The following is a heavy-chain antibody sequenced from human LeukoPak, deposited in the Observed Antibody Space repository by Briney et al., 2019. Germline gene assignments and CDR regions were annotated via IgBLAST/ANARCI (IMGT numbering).Heavy chain of an antibody. CDR1: GFTFSNYA. Sequence: QSGGSLRLSCGASGFTFSNYAMSWVRQAPGKGLEWVSAISSSVGNTYYVDSVKGRFTISRDDSNNTLFLQMSSLRAEDTARYYCAKMTEGRGKKPYLDYWGQGTLVTVSS. D-gene: IGHD2-21*02. J-gene: IGHJ4*02. CDR2: ISSSVGNT. V-gene: IGHV3-23*01. CDR3: AKMTEGRGKKPYLDY.